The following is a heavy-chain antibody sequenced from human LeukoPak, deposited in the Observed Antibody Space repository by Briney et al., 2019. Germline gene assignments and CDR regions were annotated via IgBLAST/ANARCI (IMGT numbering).Heavy chain of an antibody. CDR3: ARDILLWFGELFYYYGMDV. J-gene: IGHJ6*02. V-gene: IGHV3-48*03. Sequence: PGGSLRLSCAASGFTLSSYEMNWVRQAPGKGLEWVSYISSSGSTIYYADSVKGRFTISRDNAKISLYLQMNSLRAEDTAVYYCARDILLWFGELFYYYGMDVWGQGTTVTVSS. CDR2: ISSSGSTI. CDR1: GFTLSSYE. D-gene: IGHD3-10*01.